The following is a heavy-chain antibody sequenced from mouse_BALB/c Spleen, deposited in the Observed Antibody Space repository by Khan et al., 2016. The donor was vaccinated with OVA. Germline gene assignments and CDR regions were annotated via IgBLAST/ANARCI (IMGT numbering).Heavy chain of an antibody. J-gene: IGHJ2*01. CDR2: ISYSGST. CDR3: ARTARIKY. V-gene: IGHV3-2*02. D-gene: IGHD1-2*01. CDR1: GYSITSGYG. Sequence: EVQLQASGPGLVKPSQSLSLTCTVTGYSITSGYGWNWIRQFPGNKLEWMGYISYSGSTNNNPSLKSRIAITRDTSKNQVFLQLNSVTTEDTATYYCARTARIKYWGQGTTLTVSS.